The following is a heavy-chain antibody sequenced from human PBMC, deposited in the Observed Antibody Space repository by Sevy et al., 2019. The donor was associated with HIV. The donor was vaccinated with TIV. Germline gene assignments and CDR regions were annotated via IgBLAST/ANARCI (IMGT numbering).Heavy chain of an antibody. V-gene: IGHV3-74*01. Sequence: GGSLRLSCEASGFDFSSHWMQWVRQAPGKGLVWVSRMNTDGSSTNYADSVKGRFTISRDNTKNTLYLEMNNLRDEDTAFYYCATPRFDFWGPGTLVTVSS. CDR1: GFDFSSHW. J-gene: IGHJ4*02. CDR2: MNTDGSST. CDR3: ATPRFDF.